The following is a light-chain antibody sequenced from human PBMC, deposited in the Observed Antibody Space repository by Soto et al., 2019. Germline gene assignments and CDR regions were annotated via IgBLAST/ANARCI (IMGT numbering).Light chain of an antibody. CDR1: QSLSSGY. V-gene: IGKV3-20*01. Sequence: EIVLTQSPGTLSLSPGERATLSCRASQSLSSGYLAWYQQKPGQAPRILIYAASSRATGIPDRFSGSGSGTDFTLTISRLELEDFAVYYCHQYDTSPRTFGQGTKVDI. CDR3: HQYDTSPRT. CDR2: AAS. J-gene: IGKJ1*01.